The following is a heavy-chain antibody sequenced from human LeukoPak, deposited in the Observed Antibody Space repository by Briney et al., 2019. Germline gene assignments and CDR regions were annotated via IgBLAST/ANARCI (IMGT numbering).Heavy chain of an antibody. Sequence: GGSLRLSCAASGFTFSSYTMNWVRQAPGKGLEWVSSLSSSGSYIYFADSVKGRFTISRDNAQNSLFLQMSSLRAEDTAVYYCARAANLCMDVWGQGTTVTVSS. CDR3: ARAANLCMDV. V-gene: IGHV3-21*01. CDR2: LSSSGSYI. J-gene: IGHJ6*02. CDR1: GFTFSSYT.